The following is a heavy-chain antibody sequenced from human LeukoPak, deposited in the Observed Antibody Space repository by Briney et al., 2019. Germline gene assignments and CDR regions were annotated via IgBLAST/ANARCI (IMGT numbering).Heavy chain of an antibody. J-gene: IGHJ4*02. CDR2: ISSSGSTI. CDR1: GFTFSSYE. D-gene: IGHD2-8*01. CDR3: ARSSGMVSFY. Sequence: GGSLRLSCAASGFTFSSYEMNWARQAPGKGLEWVSYISSSGSTIYYADSVKGRFTISRDNAKNSLYLQMNSLRAEDTAVYYCARSSGMVSFYWGQGTLVTVSS. V-gene: IGHV3-48*03.